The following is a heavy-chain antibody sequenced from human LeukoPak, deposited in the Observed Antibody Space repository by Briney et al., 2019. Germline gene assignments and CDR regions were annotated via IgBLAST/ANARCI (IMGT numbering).Heavy chain of an antibody. V-gene: IGHV3-9*01. CDR1: GFTFDDYA. CDR3: ARDAYCSSTSCYADGMDV. CDR2: ISWNSGSI. Sequence: GGSLRLSCAASGFTFDDYAMHWVRQAPGKGLEWVSGISWNSGSIGYADSVKGRFTISRDNAKNSLYLQMNSLRAEDTAVYYCARDAYCSSTSCYADGMDVWGKGTTVTVSS. D-gene: IGHD2-2*01. J-gene: IGHJ6*04.